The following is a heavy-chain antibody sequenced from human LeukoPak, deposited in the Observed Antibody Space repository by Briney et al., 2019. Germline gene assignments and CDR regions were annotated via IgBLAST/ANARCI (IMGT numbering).Heavy chain of an antibody. CDR1: GYTFTSYG. J-gene: IGHJ5*02. CDR3: ARTFDYYGSGSVNWFDP. Sequence: ASVKVSCKASGYTFTSYGISWVRQAPGQGLEWMGWISAYNGNTNYAQKLQGRVTMTTDTSTSTAYMELRSLRSDDTAVYYCARTFDYYGSGSVNWFDPWGQGTLVTVSS. CDR2: ISAYNGNT. V-gene: IGHV1-18*01. D-gene: IGHD3-10*01.